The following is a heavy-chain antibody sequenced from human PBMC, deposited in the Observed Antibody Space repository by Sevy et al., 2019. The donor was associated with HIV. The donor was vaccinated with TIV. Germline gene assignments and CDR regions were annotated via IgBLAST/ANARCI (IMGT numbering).Heavy chain of an antibody. Sequence: LSLTCAASGFTFSSYAMHWVRQAPGKGLEWVAVISYDGSNKYYADSVKGRFTISRDNSKNTLYLQMNSLRAEGTAVYYCARDSNYYDSSGYYRGAAFDIWGQGTMVTVSS. V-gene: IGHV3-30-3*01. CDR3: ARDSNYYDSSGYYRGAAFDI. CDR2: ISYDGSNK. CDR1: GFTFSSYA. J-gene: IGHJ3*02. D-gene: IGHD3-22*01.